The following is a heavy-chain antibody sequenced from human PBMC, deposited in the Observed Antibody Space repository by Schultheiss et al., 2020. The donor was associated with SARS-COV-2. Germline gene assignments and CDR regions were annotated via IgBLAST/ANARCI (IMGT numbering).Heavy chain of an antibody. V-gene: IGHV4-39*07. CDR2: IYHSGST. Sequence: SETLSLTCTVSGGSISSSSYYWGWIRQPPGKGLEWIGEIYHSGSTNYNPSLKSRVTISVDKSKNQFSLKLSSVTAADTAVYYCARGFIAVAGVNWFDPWGQGTLVTVSS. J-gene: IGHJ5*02. D-gene: IGHD6-19*01. CDR1: GGSISSSSYY. CDR3: ARGFIAVAGVNWFDP.